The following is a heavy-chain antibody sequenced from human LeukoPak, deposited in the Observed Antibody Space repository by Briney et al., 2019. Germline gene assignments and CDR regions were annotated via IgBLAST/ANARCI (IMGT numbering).Heavy chain of an antibody. D-gene: IGHD3-10*01. CDR1: GFNFNNYV. CDR2: ISFVGRKK. Sequence: PGRSLRLSCAASGFNFNNYVMHWVRKALGKGREWGTEISFVGRKKTYVGSVKGRFTISRDSPKNTVYLQMDSLRAEDTAVYYCARGAEKILSFGEYPSDAFDIWGQGTMVSVTS. J-gene: IGHJ3*02. V-gene: IGHV3-30*03. CDR3: ARGAEKILSFGEYPSDAFDI.